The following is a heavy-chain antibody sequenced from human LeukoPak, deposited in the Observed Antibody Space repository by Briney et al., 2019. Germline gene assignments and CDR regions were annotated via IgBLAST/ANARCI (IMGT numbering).Heavy chain of an antibody. D-gene: IGHD3-10*01. CDR3: ARDRGVGGSAAIDAFDV. CDR2: VYYTGST. CDR1: GGSIRSYY. J-gene: IGHJ3*01. V-gene: IGHV4-59*01. Sequence: SETLSLTCTVSGGSIRSYYWSWIRQPPGKGLEWIGYVYYTGSTNYNPSLKSRVTISLDTSENQFSLKLSSVTAADTAVYYCARDRGVGGSAAIDAFDVWGQGTMATVSS.